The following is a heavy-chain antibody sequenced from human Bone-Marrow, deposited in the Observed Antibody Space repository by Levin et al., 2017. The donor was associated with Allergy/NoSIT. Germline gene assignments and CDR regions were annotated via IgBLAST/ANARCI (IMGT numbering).Heavy chain of an antibody. Sequence: SETLSLTCTVSGGSISSSSYYWGWIRQPPGKGLEWIGSIYYSGSTYYNPSLKSRVTISVDTSKNQFSLKLSSVTAADTAVYYCARHDSSRFGYFDYWGQGTLVTVSS. D-gene: IGHD3-16*01. CDR2: IYYSGST. V-gene: IGHV4-39*01. J-gene: IGHJ4*02. CDR1: GGSISSSSYY. CDR3: ARHDSSRFGYFDY.